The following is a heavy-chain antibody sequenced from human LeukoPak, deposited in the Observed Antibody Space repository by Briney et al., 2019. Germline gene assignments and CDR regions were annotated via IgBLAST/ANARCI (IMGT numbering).Heavy chain of an antibody. V-gene: IGHV4-59*01. J-gene: IGHJ4*02. CDR2: IYYSGST. D-gene: IGHD3-16*01. CDR3: ARAVITFGAPVAKGFDC. CDR1: GGSFSTYY. Sequence: PSETLSLTCTVSGGSFSTYYWSWIRQPPGKGLEWIGYIYYSGSTDYNPSHKSRVTMSLDTSKTQFSLNLSSVTAADTALYYCARAVITFGAPVAKGFDCWGRGTLVTVSS.